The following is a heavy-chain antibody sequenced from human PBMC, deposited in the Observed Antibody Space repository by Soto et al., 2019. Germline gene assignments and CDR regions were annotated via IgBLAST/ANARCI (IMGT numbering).Heavy chain of an antibody. CDR2: IKSKTDGGTT. J-gene: IGHJ5*02. D-gene: IGHD6-6*01. CDR3: TTVVPRPFEYSSSSDWFDP. CDR1: GFTFSNAW. Sequence: TGGSLRLSCAASGFTFSNAWMSWVRQAPGKGLEWVGRIKSKTDGGTTDYAAPVKGRFTISRDDSKNTLYLQMNSLKTEDTAVYYCTTVVPRPFEYSSSSDWFDPWGQGTLVTVSS. V-gene: IGHV3-15*01.